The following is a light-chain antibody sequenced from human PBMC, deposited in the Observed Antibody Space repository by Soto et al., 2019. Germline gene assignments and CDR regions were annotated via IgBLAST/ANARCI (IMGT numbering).Light chain of an antibody. CDR2: AAS. V-gene: IGKV1-9*01. J-gene: IGKJ4*01. CDR3: QQLSGYPLT. Sequence: IQLTQSPSSLSASVGDRVTITCRASQDIRSYLAWYQQKPGRAPKLLIHAASILQSGVPSRFSGSGSETDFTLTINSLQPEDFATYYCQQLSGYPLTFGGGTK. CDR1: QDIRSY.